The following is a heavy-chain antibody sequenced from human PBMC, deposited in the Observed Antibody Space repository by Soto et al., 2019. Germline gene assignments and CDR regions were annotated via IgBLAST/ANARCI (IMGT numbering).Heavy chain of an antibody. J-gene: IGHJ4*02. CDR3: AKSPGPNRSGGICQYHFAY. V-gene: IGHV3-30*18. Sequence: QVQLVESGGDVVQPGRSLRLSCAASGFTFSNYGMNWVRQAPGKGLEWVAVISYDGSNKYYADSVRGRFTISRDNSKNPMYGQMDRLRTEDPAVYYCAKSPGPNRSGGICQYHFAYGGKGTLVTVSS. CDR1: GFTFSNYG. D-gene: IGHD2-15*01. CDR2: ISYDGSNK.